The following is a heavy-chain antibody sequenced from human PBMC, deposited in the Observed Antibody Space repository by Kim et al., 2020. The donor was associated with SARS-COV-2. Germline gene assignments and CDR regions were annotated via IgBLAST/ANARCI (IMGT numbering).Heavy chain of an antibody. Sequence: TPSLKGRVTISVDTSKNQFALKLSSVTAADTAVYYCAREMATAYDAFDIWGQGTMVTVSS. J-gene: IGHJ3*02. CDR3: AREMATAYDAFDI. D-gene: IGHD5-18*01. V-gene: IGHV4-34*01.